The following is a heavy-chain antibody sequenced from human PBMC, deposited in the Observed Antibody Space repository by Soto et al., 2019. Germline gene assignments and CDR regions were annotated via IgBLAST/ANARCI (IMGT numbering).Heavy chain of an antibody. CDR1: GGTFNSYS. V-gene: IGHV1-69*06. CDR2: IIPMSGRP. J-gene: IGHJ5*02. Sequence: QVQLVQSGAEVKTPGSSVKVSCKASGGTFNSYSIDWVRQAPGQGFEWMGGIIPMSGRPNYAQRFQGRVTFSADKSTKTVYMEVNSLTPEDTDVYYCTRRGRKSATWFDPWGQGTLVTVSS. CDR3: TRRGRKSATWFDP.